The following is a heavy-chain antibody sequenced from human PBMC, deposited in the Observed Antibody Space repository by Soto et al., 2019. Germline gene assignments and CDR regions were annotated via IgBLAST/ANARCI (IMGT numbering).Heavy chain of an antibody. CDR1: GGSISSYY. Sequence: SETLSLTCTVGGGSISSYYWSWIRQPPGKGLEWIGYIYYSGSTNYNPSLKSRVTISVDTPKNQFSLKLSSVTAADTAVYYCARDLQQLGFDYWGQGTLVTVSS. D-gene: IGHD6-13*01. CDR3: ARDLQQLGFDY. J-gene: IGHJ4*02. V-gene: IGHV4-59*01. CDR2: IYYSGST.